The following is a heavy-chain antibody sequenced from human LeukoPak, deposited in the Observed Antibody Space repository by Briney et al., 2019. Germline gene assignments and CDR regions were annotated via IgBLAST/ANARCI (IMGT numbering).Heavy chain of an antibody. CDR2: INWNGGST. D-gene: IGHD4-17*01. V-gene: IGHV3-20*04. J-gene: IGHJ4*02. CDR3: ARGNYGDYATSDY. Sequence: PVGSLRLSCAASGFTFDDYGMSWVRQAPGKGLEWVSGINWNGGSTGYADSVKGRFTISRDNAKNSVYLQMNSLRAEDTALYYCARGNYGDYATSDYWGQGTLVTVSS. CDR1: GFTFDDYG.